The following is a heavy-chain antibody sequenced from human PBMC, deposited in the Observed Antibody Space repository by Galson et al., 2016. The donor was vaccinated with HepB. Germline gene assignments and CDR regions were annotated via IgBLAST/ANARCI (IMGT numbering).Heavy chain of an antibody. Sequence: SLRLSCAASGFTFSTYSMSWVRQAPGKGLEWISYISTSSSTIYYANSVKGRFTISRDNAKNSLSLQMNNLRGEDTAVYYCARSYSYGSGIYFNREGFLNYWGQGTLVTVSS. CDR1: GFTFSTYS. J-gene: IGHJ4*02. CDR2: ISTSSSTI. CDR3: ARSYSYGSGIYFNREGFLNY. D-gene: IGHD3-10*01. V-gene: IGHV3-48*01.